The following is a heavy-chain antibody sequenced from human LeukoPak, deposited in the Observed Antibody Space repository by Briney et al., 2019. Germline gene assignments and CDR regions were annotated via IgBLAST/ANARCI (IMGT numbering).Heavy chain of an antibody. Sequence: ASVKVSCKVSGYTLTKLSMHWVRQAPGKGLEWMGGFDPEDGETIYAQKFQGRVTMTEDTSTDTAYMELSSLRSEDTAVYYCARESFSGWYAYYYYGMDVWGQGTTVTVSS. CDR3: ARESFSGWYAYYYYGMDV. V-gene: IGHV1-24*01. J-gene: IGHJ6*02. CDR2: FDPEDGET. D-gene: IGHD6-19*01. CDR1: GYTLTKLS.